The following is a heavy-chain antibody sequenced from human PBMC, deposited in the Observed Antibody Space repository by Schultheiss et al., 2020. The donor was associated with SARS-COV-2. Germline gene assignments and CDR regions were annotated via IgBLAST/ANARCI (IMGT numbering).Heavy chain of an antibody. CDR1: GFSLSTSGVG. CDR3: AHTLVVVTGDAFDI. D-gene: IGHD2-21*02. V-gene: IGHV2-5*02. Sequence: SGPTLVKPTQTLTLTCTFSGFSLSTSGVGVGWIRQPPGKALEWLALIYWDDDKRYSPSLKSRLTITKDTSKNQVVLTITNMDPVDTATYYCAHTLVVVTGDAFDIWGQGTRVTVAS. J-gene: IGHJ3*02. CDR2: IYWDDDK.